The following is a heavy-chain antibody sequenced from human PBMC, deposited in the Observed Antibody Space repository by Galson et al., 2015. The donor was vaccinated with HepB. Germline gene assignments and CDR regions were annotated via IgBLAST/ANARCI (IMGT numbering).Heavy chain of an antibody. D-gene: IGHD2-2*01. V-gene: IGHV4-30-2*01. CDR2: IYHSGST. Sequence: LSLTCAVSGGSINNPPYSWSWIRQPPGKGLEWIGYIYHSGSTYYNPSLKSRVAMSVDMSKNHFSLKLTSLTAADTAVYYCARVLPAEDDAFDIWGQGTMVTVSS. CDR1: GGSINNPPYS. CDR3: ARVLPAEDDAFDI. J-gene: IGHJ3*02.